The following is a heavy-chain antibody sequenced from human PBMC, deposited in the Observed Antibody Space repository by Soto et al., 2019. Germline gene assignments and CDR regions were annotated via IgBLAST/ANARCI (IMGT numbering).Heavy chain of an antibody. Sequence: QVQLQESGPGLVKPSGTLSLTGAVSDGFISSSNYWSWVRQPPGKGLEWIGQVYHNGGPSYNPSLRSRVTMSIDKSKNQFSPNLSAVTAADTAVYFCVRHGGRLFDYWGPGHLVTVSS. J-gene: IGHJ4*02. CDR1: DGFISSSNY. CDR2: VYHNGGP. CDR3: VRHGGRLFDY. V-gene: IGHV4-4*02. D-gene: IGHD2-15*01.